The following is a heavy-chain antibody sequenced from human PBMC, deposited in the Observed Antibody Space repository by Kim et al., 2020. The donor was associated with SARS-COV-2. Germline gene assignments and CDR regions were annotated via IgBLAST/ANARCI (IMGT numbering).Heavy chain of an antibody. CDR2: IYYSGST. Sequence: SETLSLTCTVSGGSISSSSYYWGWIRQPPGKGLEWIGSIYYSGSTYYNPSLKSRVTISVDTSKNQFSLKLSSVTAAETAVYYCARHIGYYYDSSGAYFDYWGQGTLVTVSS. J-gene: IGHJ4*02. CDR3: ARHIGYYYDSSGAYFDY. D-gene: IGHD3-22*01. CDR1: GGSISSSSYY. V-gene: IGHV4-39*01.